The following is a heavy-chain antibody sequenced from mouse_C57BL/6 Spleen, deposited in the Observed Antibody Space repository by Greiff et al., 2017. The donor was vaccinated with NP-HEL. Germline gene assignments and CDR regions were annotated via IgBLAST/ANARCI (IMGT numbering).Heavy chain of an antibody. J-gene: IGHJ2*01. CDR1: GFTFSDYY. V-gene: IGHV5-16*01. D-gene: IGHD1-1*01. CDR2: INYDGSST. CDR3: ARDRGLYYGSPFFDY. Sequence: EVMLVESEGGLVQPGSSMKLSCTASGFTFSDYYMAWVRQVPEKGLEWVANINYDGSSTYYLDSLKSRFIISRDNAKNILYLQMSSLKSEDTATYYCARDRGLYYGSPFFDYWGQGTTLTVSS.